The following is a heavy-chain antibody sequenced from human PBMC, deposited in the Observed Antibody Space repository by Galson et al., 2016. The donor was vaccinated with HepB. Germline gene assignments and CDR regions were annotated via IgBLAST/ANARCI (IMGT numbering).Heavy chain of an antibody. CDR2: IYHNGNT. D-gene: IGHD3-10*01. V-gene: IGHV4-4*02. Sequence: LSLTCAVSGASISTGHWWSWVRQPPGKGLEWVGEIYHNGNTNYNPSLKSRVTISVDESKNQFSLKLSSLTAADTAVYYCARVDSGVIILYYYYRLDVWGQGTTVTVSS. J-gene: IGHJ6*02. CDR1: GASISTGHW. CDR3: ARVDSGVIILYYYYRLDV.